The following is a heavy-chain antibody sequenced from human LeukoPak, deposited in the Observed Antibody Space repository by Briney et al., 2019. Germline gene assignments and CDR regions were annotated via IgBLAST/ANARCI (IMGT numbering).Heavy chain of an antibody. CDR3: ARGGHITMVRGVIIYFDY. D-gene: IGHD3-10*01. CDR1: GHTFTGYY. CDR2: INPSSGGT. V-gene: IGHV1-2*02. J-gene: IGHJ4*02. Sequence: ASVKVSCKASGHTFTGYYMHWVRQAPGQGLEWMGWINPSSGGTNYAQKFQGRVTTTRDTSISTAYMDLSRLRSDDTAVYYCARGGHITMVRGVIIYFDYWGQGTLVTVSS.